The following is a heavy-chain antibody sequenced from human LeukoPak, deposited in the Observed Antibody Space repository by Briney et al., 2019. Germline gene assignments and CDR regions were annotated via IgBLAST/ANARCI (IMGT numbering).Heavy chain of an antibody. V-gene: IGHV4-38-2*01. D-gene: IGHD4-17*01. J-gene: IGHJ4*02. CDR1: GYSISSGYY. Sequence: PSETLSLTCAVSGYSISSGYYWGWIRQPPGKGLEWIGSIYHSGSTYYNPSLKSRVTISVDTSKNQFSLKLSSVTAADTAVYYCARGGYGEIDYWGQGTLVTVSS. CDR3: ARGGYGEIDY. CDR2: IYHSGST.